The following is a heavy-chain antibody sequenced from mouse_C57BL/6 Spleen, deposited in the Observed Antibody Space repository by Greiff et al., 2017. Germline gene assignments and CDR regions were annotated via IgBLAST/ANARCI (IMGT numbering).Heavy chain of an antibody. Sequence: EVQLQESGPELVKPGASVKISCKASGYSFTGYYMNWVKQSPEKSLEWIGEINPSTGGTTYNQKFKAKATLTVDKSSSTAYMQLKSLTSEDSAVYYCAREGFTAQATSYYAMDYWGQGTSVTVSS. CDR2: INPSTGGT. D-gene: IGHD3-2*02. CDR1: GYSFTGYY. V-gene: IGHV1-42*01. CDR3: AREGFTAQATSYYAMDY. J-gene: IGHJ4*01.